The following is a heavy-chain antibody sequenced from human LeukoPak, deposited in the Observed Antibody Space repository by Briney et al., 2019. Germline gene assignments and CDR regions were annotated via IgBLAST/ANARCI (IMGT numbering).Heavy chain of an antibody. CDR2: IIPIFGTA. CDR1: GGTFSSYA. Sequence: SVKVSCKASGGTFSSYAINWVRQAPGQGLEWMGGIIPIFGTANYAQKFQGRVTMTRNTSISTAYMELSSLRSEDTAVYYCARAHRFRSGEVYYFDYWGQGTLVTVSS. CDR3: ARAHRFRSGEVYYFDY. V-gene: IGHV1-69*05. J-gene: IGHJ4*02. D-gene: IGHD3-16*01.